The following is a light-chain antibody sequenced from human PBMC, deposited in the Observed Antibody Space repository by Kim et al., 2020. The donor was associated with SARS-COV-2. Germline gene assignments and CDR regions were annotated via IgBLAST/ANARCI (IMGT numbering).Light chain of an antibody. CDR1: QTVSSY. CDR2: DAS. V-gene: IGKV3-11*01. CDR3: HHRNNWPRGT. J-gene: IGKJ5*01. Sequence: SPGESATRSGRASQTVSSYLAWYQQRPGQAPRLLIYDASVRATGIPARFRGSGSGTVFTLTISSLEPEDFAVYYCHHRNNWPRGTFGQGTRLEIK.